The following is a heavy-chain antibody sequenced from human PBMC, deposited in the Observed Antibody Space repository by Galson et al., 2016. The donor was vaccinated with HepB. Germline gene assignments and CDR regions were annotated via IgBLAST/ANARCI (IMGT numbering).Heavy chain of an antibody. CDR1: GYTFTSYT. CDR3: ARDPSGSGSYFPPDY. CDR2: INAGNGNT. V-gene: IGHV1-3*01. D-gene: IGHD3-10*01. J-gene: IGHJ4*02. Sequence: SVKVSCKASGYTFTSYTIHWVRQAPGQRLEWMGWINAGNGNTKYSQRFQGRVTIIRDTSASTAYMELRSLRSADTAVYYCARDPSGSGSYFPPDYWGQGTLVTVSS.